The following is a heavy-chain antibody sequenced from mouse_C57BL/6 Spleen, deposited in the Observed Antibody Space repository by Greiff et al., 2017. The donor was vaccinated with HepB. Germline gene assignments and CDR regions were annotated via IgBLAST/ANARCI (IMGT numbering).Heavy chain of an antibody. J-gene: IGHJ2*01. Sequence: VQLQQSGAELARPGASVKLSCKASGHTFTSYGISWVKQRTGQGLEWIGEIYPRSGNTYYNEKFKGKATLTADKSSSTAYMELRSLTSEDSAVYFCARGESGSSYGGFDYWGQGTTLTVSS. CDR3: ARGESGSSYGGFDY. CDR1: GHTFTSYG. D-gene: IGHD1-1*01. V-gene: IGHV1-81*01. CDR2: IYPRSGNT.